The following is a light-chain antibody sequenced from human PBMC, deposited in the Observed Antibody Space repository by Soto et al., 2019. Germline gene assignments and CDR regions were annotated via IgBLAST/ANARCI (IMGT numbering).Light chain of an antibody. Sequence: IQLTQSPSSLSASVGDRVTITCRASQSISSWLAWYQQKPGKAPNLLIYDASSLESGVPSRFSGSGSGTEFTLTISSLQPDDFATYYCQQYNSYSPYTFGQGTKLEIK. CDR2: DAS. V-gene: IGKV1-5*01. CDR1: QSISSW. J-gene: IGKJ2*01. CDR3: QQYNSYSPYT.